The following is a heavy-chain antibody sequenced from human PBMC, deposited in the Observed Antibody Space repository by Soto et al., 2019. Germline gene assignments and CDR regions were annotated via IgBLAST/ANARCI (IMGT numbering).Heavy chain of an antibody. CDR3: TQVYGSGSWGWYFHS. D-gene: IGHD1-26*01. Sequence: PTETLTLTCTFSGFSLTTTGVGVGWIRQPPGKALEWLAVVFWDGGERYSPSLKSRVTXXXDPSKDQVVLTMTNMDPADTATYYCTQVYGSGSWGWYFHSWGQGTLVTVSS. CDR2: VFWDGGE. J-gene: IGHJ4*02. CDR1: GFSLTTTGVG. V-gene: IGHV2-5*02.